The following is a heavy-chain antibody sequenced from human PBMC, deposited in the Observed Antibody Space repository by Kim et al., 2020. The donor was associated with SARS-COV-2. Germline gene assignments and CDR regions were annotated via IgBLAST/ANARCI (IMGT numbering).Heavy chain of an antibody. CDR2: ISYDGSNK. CDR3: ARDTGGWFDP. Sequence: GGSLRLSCAASGFTFTSYAMHWVRQAPGKGLEWVALISYDGSNKYYADSVKGRFTISRDNSKNTLYLQMNSLRAEDTAVYYCARDTGGWFDPWGQGTLVT. CDR1: GFTFTSYA. V-gene: IGHV3-30*04. D-gene: IGHD3-10*01. J-gene: IGHJ5*02.